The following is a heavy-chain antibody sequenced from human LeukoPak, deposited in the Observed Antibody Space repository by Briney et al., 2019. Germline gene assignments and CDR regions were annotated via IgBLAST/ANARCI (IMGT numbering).Heavy chain of an antibody. Sequence: PGGSLRLSCAASGFTFSSYGMHWVRQAPGKGLEWVAFIRYDGSNKYYADSVKGRFTISRDNSKNTLYLQMNSLRAEDTAVYYCAKEGAQWGYYYDSSGYYAYYFDYWGQGTLVTVSS. J-gene: IGHJ4*02. CDR2: IRYDGSNK. CDR3: AKEGAQWGYYYDSSGYYAYYFDY. V-gene: IGHV3-30*02. D-gene: IGHD3-22*01. CDR1: GFTFSSYG.